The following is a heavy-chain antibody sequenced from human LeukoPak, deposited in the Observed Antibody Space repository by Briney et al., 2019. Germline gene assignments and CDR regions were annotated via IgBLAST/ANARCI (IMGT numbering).Heavy chain of an antibody. CDR2: INHSGST. V-gene: IGHV4-34*01. CDR1: GGSFSGYY. D-gene: IGHD3-10*01. J-gene: IGHJ4*02. Sequence: SETLSLTCAVYGGSFSGYYWSGIRQPPGKGLEWIGEINHSGSTNYNPSLKSRVTISVDTSKNQFSLELTSVTAADTAVYYCARHSLIRGLATHYFDYWGQGTLVTVSS. CDR3: ARHSLIRGLATHYFDY.